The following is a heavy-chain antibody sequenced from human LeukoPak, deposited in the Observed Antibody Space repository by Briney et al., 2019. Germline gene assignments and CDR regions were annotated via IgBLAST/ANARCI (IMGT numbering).Heavy chain of an antibody. CDR2: IWYDGSNK. D-gene: IGHD3-22*01. V-gene: IGHV3-33*01. CDR1: GFTFSNYG. CDR3: ARDRLPPYYYDSSGYRSDAFDI. J-gene: IGHJ3*02. Sequence: PGGSLRLSCAASGFTFSNYGMHWVRQAPGKGLEWVAVIWYDGSNKYYADSVKGRFTISRDNSKNTLYLQMNGLRVEDTALYYCARDRLPPYYYDSSGYRSDAFDIWGQGTMVTVSS.